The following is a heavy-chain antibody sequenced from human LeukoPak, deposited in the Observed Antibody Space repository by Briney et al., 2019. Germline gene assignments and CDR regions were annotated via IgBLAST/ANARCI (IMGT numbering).Heavy chain of an antibody. D-gene: IGHD3-9*01. Sequence: GASVKVSCKASGYTFTSYYMHWVRQAPGQGLEWMGIINPSGGSTSYAQKFQGRVTMTRDTSTSTVYMELSSLRSEDTAAYYCASSDILTGYSYDAFDIWGQGTMVTVSS. V-gene: IGHV1-46*01. CDR1: GYTFTSYY. CDR2: INPSGGST. J-gene: IGHJ3*02. CDR3: ASSDILTGYSYDAFDI.